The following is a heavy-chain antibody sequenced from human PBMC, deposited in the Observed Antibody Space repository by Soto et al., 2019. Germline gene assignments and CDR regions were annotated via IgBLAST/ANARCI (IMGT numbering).Heavy chain of an antibody. Sequence: EVQLLESGGGLVQPGGSLRLSCAASGFTFSSYAMSWVRQAPGKGLGWVSAISGSGGTTYYADSVKGRFTFSRDNSKNTVYMQMNSLRAEDTAVYYCAKAANGWFSAFDIWGQGTMVTVSS. V-gene: IGHV3-23*01. CDR1: GFTFSSYA. CDR2: ISGSGGTT. J-gene: IGHJ3*02. CDR3: AKAANGWFSAFDI. D-gene: IGHD6-19*01.